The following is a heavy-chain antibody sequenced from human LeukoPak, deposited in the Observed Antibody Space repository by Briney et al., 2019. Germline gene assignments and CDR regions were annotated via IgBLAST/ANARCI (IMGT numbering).Heavy chain of an antibody. CDR3: AKGPQTGWFDT. D-gene: IGHD3-10*01. Sequence: LETLSLTCAVYGGSLSGHFCSWIRQSPGKGLEWIGEINHSGTTNYNSSLKSRVTLSVDTSKNQFSLRLNSVTAADTAVYYCAKGPQTGWFDTWGQGALVTVSS. V-gene: IGHV4-34*01. CDR2: INHSGTT. J-gene: IGHJ5*02. CDR1: GGSLSGHF.